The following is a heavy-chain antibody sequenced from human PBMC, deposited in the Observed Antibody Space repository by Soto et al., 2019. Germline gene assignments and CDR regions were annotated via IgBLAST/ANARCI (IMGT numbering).Heavy chain of an antibody. Sequence: SVKVSCKASGDTFTRHGLTWVRQAPVQGPEWMGWITVGSGNTHYSQKFQGRVSMTTDTSTSTAYMELWSLRSDDTAVYYCARPSSYGSYYYFDLWGQGTPVTVSS. D-gene: IGHD1-26*01. J-gene: IGHJ4*02. CDR1: GDTFTRHG. CDR2: ITVGSGNT. V-gene: IGHV1-18*04. CDR3: ARPSSYGSYYYFDL.